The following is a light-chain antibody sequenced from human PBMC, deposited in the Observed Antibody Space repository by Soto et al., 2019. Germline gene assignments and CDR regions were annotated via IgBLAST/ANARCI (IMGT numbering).Light chain of an antibody. CDR1: SSDVGSYNF. V-gene: IGLV2-23*01. Sequence: SVLTQPASVSGSPGQSITISCTGTSSDVGSYNFVSWYQQYPGKAPKLMIYEGTKRPSGVSNRFSGSKSGNTAPLTISGLQAEDEADYYCFSYAGSTYVFGTGTKVTVL. J-gene: IGLJ1*01. CDR2: EGT. CDR3: FSYAGSTYV.